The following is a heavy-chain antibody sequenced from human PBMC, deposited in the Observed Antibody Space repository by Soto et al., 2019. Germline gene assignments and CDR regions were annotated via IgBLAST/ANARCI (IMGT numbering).Heavy chain of an antibody. CDR2: IYRGGDT. Sequence: VGSLRLSCAASGFIVSDTYMNWVRQAPGKGLEWVSVIYRGGDTYYADSVKGRFTISRDNSTVYLQMNNLRAEDTAMYYCVDTALYYFDYWGQGTLVTVSS. J-gene: IGHJ4*02. CDR3: VDTALYYFDY. CDR1: GFIVSDTY. V-gene: IGHV3-53*01. D-gene: IGHD5-18*01.